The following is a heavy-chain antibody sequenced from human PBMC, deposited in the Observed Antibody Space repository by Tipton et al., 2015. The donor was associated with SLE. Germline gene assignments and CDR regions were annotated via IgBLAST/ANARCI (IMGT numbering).Heavy chain of an antibody. CDR1: DGSINTYY. CDR2: IYSRGST. Sequence: TLSLTCKVSDGSINTYYWSWIRQPPGKGLEWIAYIYSRGSTKYNPSLKCRVTISVDTSRNLVPLKLSSVTAADTAVYYCATIGDSDDYGYFQHWGQGTLVTVSS. J-gene: IGHJ1*01. D-gene: IGHD4-17*01. V-gene: IGHV4-59*01. CDR3: ATIGDSDDYGYFQH.